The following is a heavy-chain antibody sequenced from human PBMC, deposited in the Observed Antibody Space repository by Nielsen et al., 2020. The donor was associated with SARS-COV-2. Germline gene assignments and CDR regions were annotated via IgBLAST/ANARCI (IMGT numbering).Heavy chain of an antibody. Sequence: WLRQPPGKGPEWIGEINHSGSTNYNPSLKSRVTISVDTSKNQFSLKLSSVTAADTAVYYCARGPLGIAVAGGLRGRYYGMDVWGQGTTVTVSS. CDR2: INHSGST. D-gene: IGHD6-19*01. J-gene: IGHJ6*02. CDR3: ARGPLGIAVAGGLRGRYYGMDV. V-gene: IGHV4-34*01.